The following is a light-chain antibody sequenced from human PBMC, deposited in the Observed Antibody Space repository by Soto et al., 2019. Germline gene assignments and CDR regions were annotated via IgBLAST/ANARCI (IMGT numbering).Light chain of an antibody. Sequence: AIQMTQFPSSLSASVGDRVTITCRASQGIRSDLGWYQQRPGEAPKVLIYAASSLQGGVPSRFSGSGSGTDFTLTISSLQPEDFATYYCLQDNKYPLTFGGGTKVETK. CDR1: QGIRSD. J-gene: IGKJ4*01. V-gene: IGKV1-6*01. CDR2: AAS. CDR3: LQDNKYPLT.